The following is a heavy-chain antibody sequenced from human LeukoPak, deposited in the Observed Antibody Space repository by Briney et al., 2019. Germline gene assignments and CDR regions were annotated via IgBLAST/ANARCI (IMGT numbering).Heavy chain of an antibody. Sequence: GGSLRLSCAASGFTFSSYGMSWVRQAPGKGLEWVSAISGSGGSTYYADSVKGRFTISRDNSKNTLYLQMNSLRAEDTAVYYCAKDREIAVAGTSGIDYWGQGTLATVSS. J-gene: IGHJ4*02. CDR1: GFTFSSYG. CDR2: ISGSGGST. V-gene: IGHV3-23*01. CDR3: AKDREIAVAGTSGIDY. D-gene: IGHD6-19*01.